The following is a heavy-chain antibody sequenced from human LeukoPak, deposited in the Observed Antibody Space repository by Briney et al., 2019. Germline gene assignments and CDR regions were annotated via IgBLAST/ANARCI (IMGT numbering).Heavy chain of an antibody. J-gene: IGHJ4*02. Sequence: PGGSLRLSCAASGFTFSSYAMSWVRQAPGKGLEWVSAISGSGGSTYYADSVKGRFAISRDNSKNTLYLQMNSLRAEDTAVYYCAKNEYTWLDRSYFDYWGQGTLVTVSS. D-gene: IGHD6-19*01. V-gene: IGHV3-23*01. CDR2: ISGSGGST. CDR1: GFTFSSYA. CDR3: AKNEYTWLDRSYFDY.